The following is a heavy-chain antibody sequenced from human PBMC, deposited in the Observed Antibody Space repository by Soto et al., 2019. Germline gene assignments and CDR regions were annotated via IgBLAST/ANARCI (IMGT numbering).Heavy chain of an antibody. CDR3: ARSFGTPGSNIDY. J-gene: IGHJ4*02. Sequence: QVQLHESGPGLVKPSETLSLTCSISGDSINDYYWSWIRQPPGKALEWIGYIYFSGSTQYSPSLSSRLTMSIDTSKKEFSLRLASVTAADTAVYYCARSFGTPGSNIDYWGQGTLVRVSS. D-gene: IGHD3-10*01. V-gene: IGHV4-59*01. CDR1: GDSINDYY. CDR2: IYFSGST.